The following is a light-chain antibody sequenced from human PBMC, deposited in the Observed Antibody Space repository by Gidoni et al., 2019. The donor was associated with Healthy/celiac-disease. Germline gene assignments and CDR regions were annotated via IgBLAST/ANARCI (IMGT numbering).Light chain of an antibody. Sequence: QSVLTPPPSVSGAPGQRVTISCTGSSSNIGAGYDVHWYQQLPGTAPKLLIFGYNNRPSGVPDRFSGSKSGTSASLAITGLQAEDEADYYCQSYDSRLSGWVFGGGTKLTVL. CDR1: SSNIGAGYD. J-gene: IGLJ3*02. V-gene: IGLV1-40*01. CDR3: QSYDSRLSGWV. CDR2: GYN.